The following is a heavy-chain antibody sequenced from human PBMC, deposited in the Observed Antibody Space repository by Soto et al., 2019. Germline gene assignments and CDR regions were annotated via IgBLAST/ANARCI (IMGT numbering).Heavy chain of an antibody. Sequence: GGSLRLSCAASGFTFSSYAMHWVRQAPGKGLEWVAVISYDGSNKYYADSVKGRFTISRDNSKNTLYLQMNSLRAEDTAVYYCARGALYDSSGNLGYWGQGTLVTVSS. CDR3: ARGALYDSSGNLGY. D-gene: IGHD3-22*01. V-gene: IGHV3-30-3*01. CDR2: ISYDGSNK. CDR1: GFTFSSYA. J-gene: IGHJ4*02.